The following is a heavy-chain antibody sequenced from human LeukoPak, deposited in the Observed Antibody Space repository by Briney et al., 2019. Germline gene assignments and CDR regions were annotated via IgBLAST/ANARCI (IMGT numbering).Heavy chain of an antibody. V-gene: IGHV3-30*18. CDR1: GFTFSSYG. Sequence: GGSLRLSCAASGFTFSSYGMHWVRQAPGKGLEWVAVISYDGSNKYYADSVKGRFTISRDNSKNTLYLQMNSLRAEDTAVYYCANFGYFDYWGQGTLVTVSS. D-gene: IGHD3-3*01. CDR3: ANFGYFDY. J-gene: IGHJ4*02. CDR2: ISYDGSNK.